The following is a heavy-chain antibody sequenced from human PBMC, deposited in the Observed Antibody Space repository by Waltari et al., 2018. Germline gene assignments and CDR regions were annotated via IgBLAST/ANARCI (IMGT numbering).Heavy chain of an antibody. Sequence: QVQLVQSGAEVKKPGASVKVSCKASGYTFTGYYMHWVRQAPGQGLEWMGRINPYRGGTNYAQKFQGRVTRTRDTAISRAYMELSRLRSDDTAVYYCARRGGVGYYFDYWGQGTLVTVSS. CDR3: ARRGGVGYYFDY. CDR2: INPYRGGT. J-gene: IGHJ4*02. V-gene: IGHV1-2*06. CDR1: GYTFTGYY. D-gene: IGHD2-8*01.